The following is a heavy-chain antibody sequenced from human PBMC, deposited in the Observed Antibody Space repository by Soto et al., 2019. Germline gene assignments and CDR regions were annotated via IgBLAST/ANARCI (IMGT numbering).Heavy chain of an antibody. Sequence: QVQLVQSGAEVKKPGASVKVSCKASGYTFTSYGISWVRQAPGQGLEWMGWISGYNANTNYAQKLQARVTMTTDTSTNTAYMELRSLRSDDTAVYFCARAAREDVCRGAFNYWGQGTLVTVSS. CDR2: ISGYNANT. V-gene: IGHV1-18*01. J-gene: IGHJ4*02. CDR1: GYTFTSYG. D-gene: IGHD2-8*01. CDR3: ARAAREDVCRGAFNY.